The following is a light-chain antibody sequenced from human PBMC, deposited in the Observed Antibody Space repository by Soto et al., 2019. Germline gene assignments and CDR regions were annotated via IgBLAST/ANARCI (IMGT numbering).Light chain of an antibody. Sequence: AIQLTQSPSSLSASVGDRVTITCRASQGISSALAWYQQKPGKAPKLLIYDASSLESGVPSRFSGSASGTEFTLTISSLQPEDFATYYCLQFNSYPFTFGPGTKVDIK. CDR1: QGISSA. V-gene: IGKV1-13*02. J-gene: IGKJ3*01. CDR3: LQFNSYPFT. CDR2: DAS.